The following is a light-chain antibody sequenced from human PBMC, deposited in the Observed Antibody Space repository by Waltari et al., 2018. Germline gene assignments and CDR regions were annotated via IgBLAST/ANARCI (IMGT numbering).Light chain of an antibody. V-gene: IGKV4-1*01. CDR2: WAS. CDR3: QQYYTIGPT. Sequence: IVMTQSPDSLAVSLGERATINCKSSQNVLYSPTNQNYLAWYQQKPGQPPKLLIYWASTRASGVPERFSGSGSGTDFTLTIGSLQAEDVALYFCQQYYTIGPTFGPGTQVELK. CDR1: QNVLYSPTNQNY. J-gene: IGKJ1*01.